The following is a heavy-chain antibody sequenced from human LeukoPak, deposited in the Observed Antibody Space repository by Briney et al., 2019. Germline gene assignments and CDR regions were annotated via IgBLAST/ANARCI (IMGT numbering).Heavy chain of an antibody. Sequence: SGPTLLKPTQTLTLTCTFSGFSLSTSGVGVGWIRQPPGKALEWLALIYWDDDKRYIPSLKSRLTISKDTSKNQVVLPMTNIDPVDTATYYCARSYSDYDYFNNWFAPWGQGTLVTVAS. CDR2: IYWDDDK. CDR3: ARSYSDYDYFNNWFAP. V-gene: IGHV2-5*02. CDR1: GFSLSTSGVG. D-gene: IGHD5-12*01. J-gene: IGHJ5*02.